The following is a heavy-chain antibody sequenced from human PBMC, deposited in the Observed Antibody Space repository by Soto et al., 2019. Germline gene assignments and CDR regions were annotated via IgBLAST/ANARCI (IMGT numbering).Heavy chain of an antibody. J-gene: IGHJ6*02. CDR3: ARMREPHIDHYGLEV. CDR1: GFTFNVFG. CDR2: LIPIYDAP. Sequence: QVQLVQSGAEVKNPGSSVKVSCKTSGFTFNVFGIHWVRQAPGQGLEWVGGLIPIYDAPYYAPKFQGRVTITAHKSTTTVHLELSSRTSDDTADYFCARMREPHIDHYGLEVWGQGTTVTVS. D-gene: IGHD1-1*01. V-gene: IGHV1-69*06.